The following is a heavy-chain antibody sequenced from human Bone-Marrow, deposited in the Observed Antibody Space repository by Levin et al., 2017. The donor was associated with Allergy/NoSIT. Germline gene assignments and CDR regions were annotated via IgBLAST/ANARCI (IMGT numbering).Heavy chain of an antibody. Sequence: ASVKVSCKASGHTFNKYGVTWVRQAPGQGLEWLGWISAHNGQTNYAQRTQGRVTMTTDTSTSTAYMEVRSLRSDDTALYYCAGKLGSGYDLTDAFDIWGQGTMVIVSS. CDR1: GHTFNKYG. CDR3: AGKLGSGYDLTDAFDI. CDR2: ISAHNGQT. V-gene: IGHV1-18*01. J-gene: IGHJ3*02. D-gene: IGHD5-12*01.